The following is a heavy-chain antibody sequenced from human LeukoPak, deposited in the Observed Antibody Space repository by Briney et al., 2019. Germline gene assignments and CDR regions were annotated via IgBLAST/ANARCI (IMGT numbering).Heavy chain of an antibody. Sequence: SETLSLTCAVYGDSFKNYYWTWIRQSPEKGLEWIGEINHGGLTSYNPSLESRLTLLVDTSKNQFSLNLRSVTAADTAVYYCARARNYYDSSGYYYPWDYWGQGTLVTVSS. D-gene: IGHD3-22*01. J-gene: IGHJ4*02. V-gene: IGHV4-34*01. CDR3: ARARNYYDSSGYYYPWDY. CDR2: INHGGLT. CDR1: GDSFKNYY.